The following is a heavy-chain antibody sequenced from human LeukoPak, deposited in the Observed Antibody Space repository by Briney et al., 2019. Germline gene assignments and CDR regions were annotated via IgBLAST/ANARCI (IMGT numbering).Heavy chain of an antibody. CDR2: INPNSGGT. Sequence: ASVKVSCKASGYTFTGYYMHWVRQAPGQGLEWMGWINPNSGGTNYAQKFQGRVTMTRDTSISTAYMELSRLRSDDTAVYYCAGARVFGVVTHYYYYGMDVWGQGTTVTVSS. CDR1: GYTFTGYY. D-gene: IGHD3-3*01. V-gene: IGHV1-2*02. CDR3: AGARVFGVVTHYYYYGMDV. J-gene: IGHJ6*02.